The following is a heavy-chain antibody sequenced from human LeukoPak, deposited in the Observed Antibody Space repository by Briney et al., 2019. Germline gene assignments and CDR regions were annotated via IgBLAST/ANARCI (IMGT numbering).Heavy chain of an antibody. CDR2: ISASGDTP. CDR3: ARVRLDPQNWFDP. J-gene: IGHJ5*02. V-gene: IGHV3-23*01. CDR1: GFTFSEYA. D-gene: IGHD6-25*01. Sequence: PGGSLRLSCEVSGFTFSEYAMSWVRQAPGKGLEWVSGISASGDTPHYIDSVKGRFTISRDNAKNSLYLQMNSLRAEDTAVYYCARVRLDPQNWFDPWGQGTLVTVSS.